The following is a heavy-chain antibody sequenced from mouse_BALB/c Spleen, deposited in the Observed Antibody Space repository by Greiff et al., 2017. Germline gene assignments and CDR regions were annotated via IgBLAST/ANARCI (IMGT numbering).Heavy chain of an antibody. CDR1: GYSFTGYF. CDR2: INPYNGDT. D-gene: IGHD4-1*01. J-gene: IGHJ1*01. CDR3: AGNSDRYWYFDV. Sequence: EVQLQQSGPELVKPGASVKISCKASGYSFTGYFMNWVMQSHGKSLEWIGRINPYNGDTFYNQKFKGKATLTVDKSSSTAHMELRSLASEDSAVYYCAGNSDRYWYFDVWGAGTTVTVSS. V-gene: IGHV1-20*02.